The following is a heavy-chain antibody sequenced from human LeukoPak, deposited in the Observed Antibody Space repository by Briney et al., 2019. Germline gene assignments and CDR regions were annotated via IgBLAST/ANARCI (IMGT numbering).Heavy chain of an antibody. CDR2: IYYSGST. CDR3: ARRSHLPAAMQEHAFDI. CDR1: GDSISSSSYY. J-gene: IGHJ3*02. V-gene: IGHV4-39*01. D-gene: IGHD2-2*01. Sequence: SETLSLTCTVSGDSISSSSYYWGWIRQPPGKGLEWIGSIYYSGSTYYNPSLKSRVTISVDTSKNQFSLKLSSVTAADTAVYYCARRSHLPAAMQEHAFDIWGQGTMVTVSS.